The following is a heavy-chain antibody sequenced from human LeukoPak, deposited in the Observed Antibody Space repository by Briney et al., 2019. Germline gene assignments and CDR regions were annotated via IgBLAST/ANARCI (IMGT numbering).Heavy chain of an antibody. CDR3: VRGRYNYGYIFDY. J-gene: IGHJ4*02. CDR1: GFTFSGYS. CDR2: ISSSSSYI. Sequence: GGSLRLSRAASGFTFSGYSMNWVRQAPGKGLEWVSSISSSSSYIYYADSMKGRFTVSRDNARNSVYLQMNSLRVEDTAVYYCVRGRYNYGYIFDYWGQGTLVTVSS. V-gene: IGHV3-21*01. D-gene: IGHD5-18*01.